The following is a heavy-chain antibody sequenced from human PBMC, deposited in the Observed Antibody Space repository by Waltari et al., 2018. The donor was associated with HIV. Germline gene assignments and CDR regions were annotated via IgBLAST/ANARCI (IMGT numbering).Heavy chain of an antibody. J-gene: IGHJ4*02. V-gene: IGHV1-69*04. Sequence: QVQLVQSGAEVKKPGSSVKVSCKASGGTFSSYAISWVRQAPGQGLEWMGRIIPILGIANYAQKFQGRVTITADKSTSTAYMELSSLRSEDTAVYYCARGPIAVAGIYFDYWGQGTLVTVSS. CDR2: IIPILGIA. CDR3: ARGPIAVAGIYFDY. CDR1: GGTFSSYA. D-gene: IGHD6-19*01.